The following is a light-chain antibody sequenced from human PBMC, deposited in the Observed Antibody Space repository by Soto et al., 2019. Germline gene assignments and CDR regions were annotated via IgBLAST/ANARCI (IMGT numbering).Light chain of an antibody. J-gene: IGKJ1*01. CDR1: QDISNY. CDR3: QQYDNRLWT. CDR2: DAS. V-gene: IGKV1-33*01. Sequence: DIQMTQSPSSLSASVGDRVTITCQASQDISNYLNWYQQKPGKAPKLLFYDASNLETGVPSRFSGSGSWTDFTFTNSCLQPEDIATYYCQQYDNRLWTFCQGTKVEIK.